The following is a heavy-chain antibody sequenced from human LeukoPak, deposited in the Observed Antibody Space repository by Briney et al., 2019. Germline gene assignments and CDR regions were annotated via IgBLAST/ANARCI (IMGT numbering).Heavy chain of an antibody. CDR1: GFTFATYG. V-gene: IGHV3-30*03. D-gene: IGHD5-12*01. Sequence: PGGSLRLSCAASGFTFATYGMSWVRQAPGKGLEWVAVISYDGSNKYYADSVKGRFTISRDNSKNTLYLQMNSLRAEDTAVYYCARDGSHPGHHFDYWGQGTLVTVSS. CDR2: ISYDGSNK. J-gene: IGHJ4*02. CDR3: ARDGSHPGHHFDY.